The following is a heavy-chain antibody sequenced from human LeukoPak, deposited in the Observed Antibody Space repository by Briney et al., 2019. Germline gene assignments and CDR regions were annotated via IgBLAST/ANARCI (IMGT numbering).Heavy chain of an antibody. D-gene: IGHD2-2*01. V-gene: IGHV3-7*01. CDR1: GFTFSNYW. Sequence: GGSLRLSCAASGFTFSNYWMSWVRQTPGKGLEWVATIGQDGSEKYYVDSVKGRFTISRDSAKKSLFLQMNSLRADDTAVYYCARPSVLGPNTDYWGQGTLVTVSS. CDR3: ARPSVLGPNTDY. J-gene: IGHJ4*02. CDR2: IGQDGSEK.